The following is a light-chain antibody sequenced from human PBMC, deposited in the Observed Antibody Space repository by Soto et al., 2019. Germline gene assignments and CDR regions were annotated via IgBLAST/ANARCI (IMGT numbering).Light chain of an antibody. CDR2: DNN. V-gene: IGLV1-51*01. CDR3: GTWDSSLSAEV. J-gene: IGLJ2*01. CDR1: SSNIGNNY. Sequence: QSVLTQPPSVFAAPGQKVTISCSGSSSNIGNNYVSWYQQLPGTAPKLLIYDNNKRPSGIPDRFSGSKSGTSATLGITGLQTGDEADYYCGTWDSSLSAEVFGGGTKATVL.